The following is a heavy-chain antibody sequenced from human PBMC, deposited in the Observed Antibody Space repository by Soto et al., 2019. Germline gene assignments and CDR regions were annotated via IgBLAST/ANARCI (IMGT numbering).Heavy chain of an antibody. CDR1: GDSISSINYY. Sequence: QLQLQESGPGLVKPSETLSLTCTVSGDSISSINYYWGWIRQPPGKGLEWIGSMYHSGNTYHNPSLKSRVTISVDTSKTQFSLNLRSVTAADTAVYSCARHRGPTGTNYWGQETQVTVSS. CDR3: ARHRGPTGTNY. V-gene: IGHV4-39*01. J-gene: IGHJ4*02. CDR2: MYHSGNT. D-gene: IGHD4-17*01.